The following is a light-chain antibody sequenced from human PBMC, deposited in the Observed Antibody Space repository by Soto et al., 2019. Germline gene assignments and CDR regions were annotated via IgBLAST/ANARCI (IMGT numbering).Light chain of an antibody. J-gene: IGKJ5*01. Sequence: IVLTQSPGTLSLSPGARATLSCRASQSVSNNYLAWYQQKPGQAPRLLIYGASSRATGVPDRFSGGGSGTDFTLTISRLEPEDFAVYYCQQRSNLPPTFGQGTRLEIK. CDR2: GAS. V-gene: IGKV3D-20*02. CDR3: QQRSNLPPT. CDR1: QSVSNNY.